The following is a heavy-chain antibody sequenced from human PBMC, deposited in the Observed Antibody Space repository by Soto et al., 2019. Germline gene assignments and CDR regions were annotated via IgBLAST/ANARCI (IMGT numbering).Heavy chain of an antibody. CDR2: MNPNSGNT. Sequence: ASVKVSCKASGYTFTSYDINWVRQATGQGLEWMGWMNPNSGNTGYAQKFQGRATMTRNTSISTAYMELSSLRSEDTAVYYCARASYSSGWTPYWFDPWGQGTLVTVSS. J-gene: IGHJ5*02. CDR3: ARASYSSGWTPYWFDP. V-gene: IGHV1-8*01. D-gene: IGHD6-19*01. CDR1: GYTFTSYD.